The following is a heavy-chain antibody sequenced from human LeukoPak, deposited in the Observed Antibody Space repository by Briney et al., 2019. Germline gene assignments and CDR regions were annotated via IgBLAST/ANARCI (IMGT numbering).Heavy chain of an antibody. D-gene: IGHD3-3*01. CDR1: GFTSSSYG. V-gene: IGHV3-23*01. J-gene: IGHJ4*02. CDR2: ISASGVSK. Sequence: GGSLRLSCAASGFTSSSYGMSWVRQAPGKGLEWVSAISASGVSKYYADSVKGRFTISRDKSKNTLYLQMNSLRAEDTAVYYCARGLSDFWSGYFDYWGQGTLVTVSS. CDR3: ARGLSDFWSGYFDY.